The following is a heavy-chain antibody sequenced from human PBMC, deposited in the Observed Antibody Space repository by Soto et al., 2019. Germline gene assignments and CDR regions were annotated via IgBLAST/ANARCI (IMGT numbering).Heavy chain of an antibody. CDR2: IFYSGST. CDR1: GDSISSSNYL. D-gene: IGHD6-19*01. J-gene: IGHJ4*02. CDR3: ARRYGWLYFDY. Sequence: PSETLSLTCTVSGDSISSSNYLWGWIRQPPGKGLEWIGTIFYSGSTYYNTSLKSRVNISVDTSKNQFSLKLTSVTAADTALYYCARRYGWLYFDYWGQGSLVTVSS. V-gene: IGHV4-39*01.